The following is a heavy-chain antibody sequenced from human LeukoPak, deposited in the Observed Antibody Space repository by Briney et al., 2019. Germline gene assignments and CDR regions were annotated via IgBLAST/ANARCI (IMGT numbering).Heavy chain of an antibody. V-gene: IGHV3-7*03. CDR2: IKQDGSEK. CDR1: GFIFSSYW. CDR3: RSPGGIAATDSDF. J-gene: IGHJ4*02. Sequence: GGSLRLSCAGYGFIFSSYWMSWVRQAPGKGLEWVANIKQDGSEKYYVDSVKGRFTISRDNAKNSLYLQMNSLKTEDTAVYYCRSPGGIAATDSDFWGQGTLVTVSS. D-gene: IGHD6-25*01.